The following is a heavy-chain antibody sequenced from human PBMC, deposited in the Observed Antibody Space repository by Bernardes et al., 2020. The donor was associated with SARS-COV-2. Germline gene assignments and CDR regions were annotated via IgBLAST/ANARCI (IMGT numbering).Heavy chain of an antibody. CDR2: IYYSGST. D-gene: IGHD3-3*01. CDR3: ARNPRESPFGVVSAFDY. Sequence: SETLSLTCTVSGGSISSYYWSWIRQPPGKGLEWIGYIYYSGSTNYNPSLKSRVTISVDTSKNQFSLKLSSVTAADTAVYYCARNPRESPFGVVSAFDYWGQGTLVTVSS. J-gene: IGHJ4*02. CDR1: GGSISSYY. V-gene: IGHV4-59*08.